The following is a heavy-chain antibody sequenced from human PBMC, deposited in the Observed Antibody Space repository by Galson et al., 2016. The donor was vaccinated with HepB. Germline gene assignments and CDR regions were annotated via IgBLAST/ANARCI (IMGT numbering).Heavy chain of an antibody. CDR2: IKDKGDGGTT. D-gene: IGHD3-22*01. J-gene: IGHJ4*02. Sequence: SLRLSCAASGFTFSKAWMSWVRQAPGKGLEWVGRIKDKGDGGTTDYAAPVKGRFTLSRDDSKQTVFLHMSSLKIEDTAVYYCATGTYYYDSGGYLHFDYWGPGTLVTVSS. V-gene: IGHV3-15*01. CDR1: GFTFSKAW. CDR3: ATGTYYYDSGGYLHFDY.